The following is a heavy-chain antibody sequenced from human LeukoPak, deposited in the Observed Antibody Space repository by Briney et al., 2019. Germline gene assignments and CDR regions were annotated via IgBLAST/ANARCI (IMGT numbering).Heavy chain of an antibody. CDR2: ISWNSGSI. D-gene: IGHD4-23*01. CDR1: GFTFDDYA. J-gene: IGHJ6*02. V-gene: IGHV3-9*01. Sequence: PGRSLRLSCAASGFTFDDYAMHWVRQAPGKGLEWVSGISWNSGSIGYADSVKGRFTISRDNAKNSLYLQMNSLRAEDTALYYCAKDTVVTPVGHYYYYGMDVWGQGTTVTVSS. CDR3: AKDTVVTPVGHYYYYGMDV.